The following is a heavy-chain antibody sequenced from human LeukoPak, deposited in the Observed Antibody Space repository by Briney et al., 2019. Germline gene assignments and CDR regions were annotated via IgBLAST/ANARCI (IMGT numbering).Heavy chain of an antibody. CDR1: GYTFTSYD. Sequence: GASVKVSCKASGYTFTSYDINWVRQAPGQGLEWMGWMNPNSGNTGYAQKFQGRVTMTRNTSISTAYMELSSLRSEDTAVYYCARVPYDSSGYYLADAFDIWGHGTMVTVSS. D-gene: IGHD3-22*01. CDR3: ARVPYDSSGYYLADAFDI. CDR2: MNPNSGNT. J-gene: IGHJ3*02. V-gene: IGHV1-8*01.